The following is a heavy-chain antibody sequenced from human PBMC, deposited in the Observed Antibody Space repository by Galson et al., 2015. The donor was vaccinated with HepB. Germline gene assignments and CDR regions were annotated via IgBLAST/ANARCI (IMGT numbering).Heavy chain of an antibody. CDR1: GFTLSSYT. Sequence: SLRLSCAASGFTLSSYTMNWVRQAPGKGLEWVSSISSSSNNIIYADSVKGRFTISRDNAKNSLDLQMSSLRADDTATYYCARGSYGDYEYWGQGTLVTVSS. D-gene: IGHD4-17*01. V-gene: IGHV3-21*01. CDR3: ARGSYGDYEY. CDR2: ISSSSNNI. J-gene: IGHJ4*02.